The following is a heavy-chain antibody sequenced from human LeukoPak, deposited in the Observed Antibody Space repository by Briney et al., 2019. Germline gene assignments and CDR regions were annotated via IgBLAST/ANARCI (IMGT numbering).Heavy chain of an antibody. J-gene: IGHJ4*02. V-gene: IGHV1-3*01. CDR2: INAGNGNT. Sequence: GASVKVSCKASGYTFSSYAIHWVRQAPGQRLEWMGWINAGNGNTKYSQKFRDRVTITRDTSASTAYMELSSLRSEDTAVYYCARGIAAAGRVYWGQGTLVTVSS. CDR3: ARGIAAAGRVY. D-gene: IGHD6-13*01. CDR1: GYTFSSYA.